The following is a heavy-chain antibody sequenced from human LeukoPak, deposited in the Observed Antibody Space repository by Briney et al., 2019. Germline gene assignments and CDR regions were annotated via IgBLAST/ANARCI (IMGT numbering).Heavy chain of an antibody. J-gene: IGHJ4*02. CDR3: ARGDY. Sequence: LPGKGLEWSGYISYTGSTYYNPSLKSRVIISRDTSKNQFSLKLSSVTAADTAIYYCARGDYWGQGTLVTVSS. CDR2: ISYTGST. V-gene: IGHV4-31*02.